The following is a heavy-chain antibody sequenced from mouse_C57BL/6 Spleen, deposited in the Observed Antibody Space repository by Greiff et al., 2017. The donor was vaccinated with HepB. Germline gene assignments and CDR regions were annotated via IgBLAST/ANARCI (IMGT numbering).Heavy chain of an antibody. D-gene: IGHD1-1*01. J-gene: IGHJ1*03. V-gene: IGHV14-2*01. CDR1: GFNIKDYY. CDR3: ASGSSPRWYFDV. Sequence: VQLKESGAELVKPGASVKLSCTASGFNIKDYYMPWVKQRTEQGLEWIGRIDPEDGETKSAPKFQGKASITADTSANTAYLPLSSLKSEDTAVYYCASGSSPRWYFDVWGTGTTVTVSS. CDR2: IDPEDGET.